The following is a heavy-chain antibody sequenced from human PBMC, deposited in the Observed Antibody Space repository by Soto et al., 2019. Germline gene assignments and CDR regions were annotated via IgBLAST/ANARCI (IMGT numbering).Heavy chain of an antibody. D-gene: IGHD2-8*01. Sequence: QVQLVQSGAEVKKPGASVKVSCKASGYTFTSYGINWVRQAPGQGLEWMGWISAYNGNTNYAQKLQGRVTKTTDTSTSTAYMDMRRLRTDDRSVYYFARGGNYCTNSVCYSCGMDVWSQGTTVTVS. J-gene: IGHJ6*02. V-gene: IGHV1-18*01. CDR2: ISAYNGNT. CDR3: ARGGNYCTNSVCYSCGMDV. CDR1: GYTFTSYG.